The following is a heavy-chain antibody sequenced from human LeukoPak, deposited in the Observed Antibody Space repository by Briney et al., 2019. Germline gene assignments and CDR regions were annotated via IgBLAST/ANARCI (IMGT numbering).Heavy chain of an antibody. J-gene: IGHJ3*02. CDR1: GFTVSSNY. D-gene: IGHD5-12*01. Sequence: PGGSLRLSCAASGFTVSSNYMSWVRQAPGKGLEWVSVIYSGGSTYYADSVKGRFTISRHNSKNTLYLQMNSLRAEDTAVYYCARGGDSGYDPTDPWAFDIWGQGTMVTVSS. CDR3: ARGGDSGYDPTDPWAFDI. V-gene: IGHV3-53*04. CDR2: IYSGGST.